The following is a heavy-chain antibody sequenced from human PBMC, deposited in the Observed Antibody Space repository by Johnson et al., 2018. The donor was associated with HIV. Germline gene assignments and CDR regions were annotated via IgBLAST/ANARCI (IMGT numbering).Heavy chain of an antibody. Sequence: QVQLVESGGGVVQPGRSLRLSCAASGFTFSSYAMHWVRQAPGKGLEWVAVISYDGSNKYYADSVKGRFTISRDNSKNTLYLQMNSLRAEDTAVYYCARGRSSTRPSDLGSGAFDIWGQGTVVTVSS. CDR3: ARGRSSTRPSDLGSGAFDI. D-gene: IGHD2-2*01. V-gene: IGHV3-30-3*01. CDR2: ISYDGSNK. CDR1: GFTFSSYA. J-gene: IGHJ3*02.